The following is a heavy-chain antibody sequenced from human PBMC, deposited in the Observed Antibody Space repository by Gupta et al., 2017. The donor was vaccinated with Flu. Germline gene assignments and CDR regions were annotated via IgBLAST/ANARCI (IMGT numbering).Heavy chain of an antibody. CDR3: AVKVGIVSA. J-gene: IGHJ5*02. CDR1: GFPLRSDG. D-gene: IGHD2-2*03. Sequence: GFPLRSDGRTWVRQAPGKGLECVSTINNGGANTCYADSVKGRFTISRDSFTNTLYLQMNNLRAEDTAVYYCAVKVGIVSAWGQGTLVTVSS. V-gene: IGHV3-23*01. CDR2: INNGGANT.